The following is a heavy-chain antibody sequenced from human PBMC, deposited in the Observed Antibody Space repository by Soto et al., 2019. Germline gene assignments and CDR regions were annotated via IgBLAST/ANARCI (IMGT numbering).Heavy chain of an antibody. CDR1: GFTFSSYA. CDR3: AKVPHSIGWFDP. CDR2: ISGSGGST. J-gene: IGHJ5*02. V-gene: IGHV3-23*01. Sequence: GGSLRLSCAASGFTFSSYAMSWVRQAPGEGLEWVSAISGSGGSTYYADSVKGRFTISRDNSKNTLYLQMNSLRAEDTAVYYCAKVPHSIGWFDPWGQGTLVTVSS. D-gene: IGHD2-21*01.